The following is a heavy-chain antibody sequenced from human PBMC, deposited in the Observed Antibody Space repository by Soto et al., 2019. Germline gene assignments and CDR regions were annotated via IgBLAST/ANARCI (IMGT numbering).Heavy chain of an antibody. D-gene: IGHD3-3*01. CDR3: ARIEFGVVTFSH. J-gene: IGHJ4*02. CDR1: GYTFIDYD. V-gene: IGHV1-18*01. Sequence: QVQLVQSGAEAKKPGASVKVSCKASGYTFIDYDINWVRQAPGQGLEWMGWISAYNGNTHYSQKFQGRATMTTDTTTSTAYLELRSLTSDDTAVYYCARIEFGVVTFSHWGQGTLLTVSS. CDR2: ISAYNGNT.